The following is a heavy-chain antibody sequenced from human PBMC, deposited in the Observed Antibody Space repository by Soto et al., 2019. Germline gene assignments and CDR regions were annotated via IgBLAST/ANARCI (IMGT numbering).Heavy chain of an antibody. D-gene: IGHD4-4*01. CDR3: ARDAPLTTVTTPFGHYYYYGMDV. Sequence: PSETLSLTCTVSGGSISSGGYYWSWIRQHPGKGLEWIGYIYYSGSTYYNPSLKSRVTISVDTSKNQFSLKLSSVTAADTAVYYCARDAPLTTVTTPFGHYYYYGMDVWGQGTTVTVSS. V-gene: IGHV4-31*03. CDR2: IYYSGST. J-gene: IGHJ6*02. CDR1: GGSISSGGYY.